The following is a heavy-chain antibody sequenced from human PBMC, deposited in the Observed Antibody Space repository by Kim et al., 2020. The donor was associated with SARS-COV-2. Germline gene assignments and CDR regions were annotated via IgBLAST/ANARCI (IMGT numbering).Heavy chain of an antibody. CDR3: TRDKSSGWYGLYYYYGRAV. CDR1: GFTFGDYA. Sequence: GGSLRLSCTASGFTFGDYAMSWVRQAPGKGLEWVGFIRSKAYGGTTEYAASVKGRFTISRDDSKSIAYLQMNSLKTEDTAVYYCTRDKSSGWYGLYYYYGRAVGAQGPPVTVSS. CDR2: IRSKAYGGTT. D-gene: IGHD6-19*01. V-gene: IGHV3-49*04. J-gene: IGHJ6*02.